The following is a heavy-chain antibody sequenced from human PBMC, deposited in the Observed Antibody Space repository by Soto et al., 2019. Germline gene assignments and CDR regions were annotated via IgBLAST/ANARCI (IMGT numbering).Heavy chain of an antibody. CDR3: ARVGYCTNGVCPADYYYYYGMDV. D-gene: IGHD2-8*01. CDR1: GYTFSNYG. CDR2: INAGNGNT. Sequence: ASVKVSCKASGYTFSNYGIHWVRQAPGQRLEWMGLINAGNGNTKYSQKFQGRVTLTRDTSASTAYMELSSLRSEDTAVYYCARVGYCTNGVCPADYYYYYGMDVWGQGTTVTVSS. V-gene: IGHV1-3*01. J-gene: IGHJ6*02.